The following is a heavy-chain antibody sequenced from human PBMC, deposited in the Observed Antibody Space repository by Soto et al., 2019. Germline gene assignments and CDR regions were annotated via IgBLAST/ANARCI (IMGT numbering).Heavy chain of an antibody. V-gene: IGHV3-33*01. CDR2: IWYDGSNQ. CDR1: GFTFSTYG. CDR3: ARDLGAFNYGSAYFDY. D-gene: IGHD3-10*01. Sequence: GGSLRLSCAPSGFTFSTYGMHWVRQAPGKGLEWVAVIWYDGSNQYYADSVKGRFTISRDNSKNVLYLQMNSLRAEDTAVYYCARDLGAFNYGSAYFDYWGQGTPVTVSS. J-gene: IGHJ4*02.